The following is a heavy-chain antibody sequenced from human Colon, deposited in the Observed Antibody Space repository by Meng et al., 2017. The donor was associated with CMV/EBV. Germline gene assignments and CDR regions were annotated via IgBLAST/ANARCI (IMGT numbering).Heavy chain of an antibody. D-gene: IGHD3-22*01. CDR1: GGRFTNNA. CDR3: ARHYDSSGYYFDY. CDR2: IIPIPGIV. Sequence: SVKVSCKASGGRFTNNAISWVRQAPGHGLEWMGGIIPIPGIVNYAEKFRGRVTIIADKSTGTAYMELSILRSGDTAVYYCARHYDSSGYYFDYWGQGMLVTVSS. J-gene: IGHJ4*02. V-gene: IGHV1-69*10.